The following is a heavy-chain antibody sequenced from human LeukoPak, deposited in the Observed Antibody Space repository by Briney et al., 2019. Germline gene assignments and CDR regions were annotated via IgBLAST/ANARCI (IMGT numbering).Heavy chain of an antibody. J-gene: IGHJ3*02. Sequence: ASVKVSCKGSGYTFTSYAMHWVRQAPGQRLERMGWINAGNGNTKYSQKFQGRVTITRDTSASTAYTELSSLRSEDTAVYYCARDVRYYYDSSGYYTDAFDIWGQGTMVTVSS. CDR3: ARDVRYYYDSSGYYTDAFDI. V-gene: IGHV1-3*01. D-gene: IGHD3-22*01. CDR2: INAGNGNT. CDR1: GYTFTSYA.